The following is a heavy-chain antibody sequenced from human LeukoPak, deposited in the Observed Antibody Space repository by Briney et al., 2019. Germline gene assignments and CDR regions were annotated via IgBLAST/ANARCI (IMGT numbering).Heavy chain of an antibody. J-gene: IGHJ4*02. Sequence: GGSLRLSCAASGFTFSDPYMSWIRQAPGKGLEYLSYISPDGKSISYTDSVKGRFTISRDNAKNSLYLQMNSLRAEDTAIYYCARTARLLEYWGQGTLVTVSS. V-gene: IGHV3-11*01. CDR2: ISPDGKSI. D-gene: IGHD6-6*01. CDR1: GFTFSDPY. CDR3: ARTARLLEY.